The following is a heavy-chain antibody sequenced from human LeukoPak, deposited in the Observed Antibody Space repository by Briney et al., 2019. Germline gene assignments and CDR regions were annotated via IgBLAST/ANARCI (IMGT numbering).Heavy chain of an antibody. CDR1: GXSFSNYG. J-gene: IGHJ4*02. Sequence: PGGSLRLSCAASGXSFSNYGMHWVRQAPGKGLEWVAVIWNDGSNKNYADSVKGRFTISRDNSKNTLYLEMNSLRAEDTAMYYCATDRGGAPFDYWGQGTLVTVSS. CDR3: ATDRGGAPFDY. CDR2: IWNDGSNK. V-gene: IGHV3-33*01.